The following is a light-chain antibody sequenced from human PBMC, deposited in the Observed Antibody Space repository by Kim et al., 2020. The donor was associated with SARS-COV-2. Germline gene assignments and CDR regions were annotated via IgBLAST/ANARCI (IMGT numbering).Light chain of an antibody. CDR3: ATWGGSLNGWV. Sequence: GQGGTRSCSGSSSKVGGNTVNWDQQRPGTAPEGLIYSNNQRPSGVPDRFSGCEAGTSASLAISGLQSEDEADYYCATWGGSLNGWVFGGGTQLTVL. CDR2: SNN. CDR1: SSKVGGNT. J-gene: IGLJ3*02. V-gene: IGLV1-44*01.